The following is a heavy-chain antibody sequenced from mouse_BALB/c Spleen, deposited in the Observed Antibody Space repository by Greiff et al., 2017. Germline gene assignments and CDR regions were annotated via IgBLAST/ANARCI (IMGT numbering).Heavy chain of an antibody. CDR1: GFTFTDYY. D-gene: IGHD2-5*01. Sequence: DVKLVESGGGLVQPGGSLRLSCATSGFTFTDYYMSWVRQPPGKALEWLGVIRNKANGYTTEYSASVKGRFTISRDNSQSILYLQMNTLRAEDSATYYSARDNSNPYAMDYWGQGTTVTVSS. CDR2: IRNKANGYTT. V-gene: IGHV7-3*02. J-gene: IGHJ4*01. CDR3: ARDNSNPYAMDY.